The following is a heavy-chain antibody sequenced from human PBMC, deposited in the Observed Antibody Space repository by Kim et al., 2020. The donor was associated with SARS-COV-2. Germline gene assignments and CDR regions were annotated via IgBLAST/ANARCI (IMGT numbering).Heavy chain of an antibody. CDR1: GGSISSSSYY. D-gene: IGHD5-12*01. CDR3: ARHHLVVATISFDY. Sequence: SETLSLTCTVSGGSISSSSYYWGWIRQPPGKGLEWIGSIYYSGSTYYNPSLKSRVTISVDTSKNQFSLKLSSVTAADTAVYYCARHHLVVATISFDYWGQGTLVTVSS. V-gene: IGHV4-39*01. CDR2: IYYSGST. J-gene: IGHJ4*02.